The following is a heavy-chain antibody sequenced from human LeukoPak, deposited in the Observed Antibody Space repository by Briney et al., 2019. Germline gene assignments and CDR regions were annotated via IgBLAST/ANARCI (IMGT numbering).Heavy chain of an antibody. Sequence: GASVKVSCKASGYTLTSYGISWVRQAPGQGLEWMGWISAYNGNTNYAQKLQGRVTMTTDTSTSTAYMELRCLRSDDTAVYYCARIIPTQRWFGSWYQLGPLDYWGQGTLVTVSS. CDR2: ISAYNGNT. CDR1: GYTLTSYG. J-gene: IGHJ4*02. V-gene: IGHV1-18*01. D-gene: IGHD6-13*01. CDR3: ARIIPTQRWFGSWYQLGPLDY.